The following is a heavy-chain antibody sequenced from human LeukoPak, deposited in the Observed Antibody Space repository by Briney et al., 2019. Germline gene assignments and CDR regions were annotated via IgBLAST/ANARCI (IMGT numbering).Heavy chain of an antibody. V-gene: IGHV3-7*04. CDR3: ARLTSGWTNWFDP. D-gene: IGHD6-19*01. J-gene: IGHJ5*02. Sequence: GGSLRLSCAASGVAFSTYWMSWVRQAPGKDLGWVANIKQDGSEKNYVDSVKGRFTISRDNAKNSLYLQMNSLRAEDTAVYYCARLTSGWTNWFDPWGQGTLVTVSS. CDR1: GVAFSTYW. CDR2: IKQDGSEK.